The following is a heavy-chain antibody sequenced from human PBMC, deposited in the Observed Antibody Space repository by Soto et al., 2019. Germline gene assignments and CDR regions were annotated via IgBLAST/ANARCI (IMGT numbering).Heavy chain of an antibody. CDR2: VNSSGTK. CDR3: TREGRYNLMVFDS. Sequence: QVQLQESGPGLVKPSETLSLTCTVSGDSIGTNYWSWIRQSAENGLEWIGRVNSSGTKNYNLSFKSRVTMSVDTSKNQISLKLSSVTAADTAVYFCTREGRYNLMVFDSWGQGTLVTVSS. CDR1: GDSIGTNY. V-gene: IGHV4-4*07. J-gene: IGHJ4*02. D-gene: IGHD1-1*01.